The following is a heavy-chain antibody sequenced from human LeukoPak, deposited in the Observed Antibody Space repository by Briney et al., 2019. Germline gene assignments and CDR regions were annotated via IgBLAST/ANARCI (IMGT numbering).Heavy chain of an antibody. V-gene: IGHV4-4*02. J-gene: IGHJ4*02. CDR1: GGSISSSNW. CDR3: ARAISGGILHFDY. D-gene: IGHD1-26*01. CDR2: IYHSGST. Sequence: SGTLSLTCAVSGGSISSSNWWSWVRQPPGKGLEWIGEIYHSGSTNYNPSLKSRVTISVDKSKNQFSLKLSSVTAADTAVYYRARAISGGILHFDYWGQGTLVTVSS.